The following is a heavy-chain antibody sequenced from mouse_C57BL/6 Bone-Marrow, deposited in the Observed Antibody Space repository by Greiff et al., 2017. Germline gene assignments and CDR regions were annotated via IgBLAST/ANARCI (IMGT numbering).Heavy chain of an antibody. CDR2: ISSGGSYT. CDR1: GFTFSSYG. D-gene: IGHD1-1*01. Sequence: EVKLMESGGDLVKPGGSLKLSCAASGFTFSSYGMSWVRQTPDKRLEWVATISSGGSYTYYPDSVKGRFPISRDNAKNTLYLQMSSLKSEDTAMYYCARPLFFDYWGQGTTLTVSS. J-gene: IGHJ2*01. V-gene: IGHV5-6*01. CDR3: ARPLFFDY.